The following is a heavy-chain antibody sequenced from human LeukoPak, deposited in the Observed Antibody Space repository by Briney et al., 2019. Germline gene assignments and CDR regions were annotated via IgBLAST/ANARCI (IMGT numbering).Heavy chain of an antibody. CDR1: GFTFSASW. CDR3: ARDGSRGWDY. J-gene: IGHJ4*02. CDR2: IKDNGRGE. V-gene: IGHV3-7*01. D-gene: IGHD1-26*01. Sequence: GGSLRLSCAASGFTFSASWMTWVRQAPGKGLEWEANIKDNGRGEYYVDSVKGRFTVSRDNAKNSVYLQMNSLRAEDTAVYYCARDGSRGWDYWGQGTLVTVSS.